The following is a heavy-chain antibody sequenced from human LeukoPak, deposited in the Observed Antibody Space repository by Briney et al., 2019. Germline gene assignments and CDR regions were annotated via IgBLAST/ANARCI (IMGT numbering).Heavy chain of an antibody. CDR2: INPNSGGT. D-gene: IGHD3-22*01. CDR3: AREWGNGGTTMTQGY. Sequence: ASVKVSCKASGYTFTGYYMHWVRQAPGQGLEWMGWINPNSGGTNYAQKFQGRVTMTSDTSISTAFMELSRLRSDDTAVYYCAREWGNGGTTMTQGYWGQGTLVTVSS. CDR1: GYTFTGYY. J-gene: IGHJ4*02. V-gene: IGHV1-2*02.